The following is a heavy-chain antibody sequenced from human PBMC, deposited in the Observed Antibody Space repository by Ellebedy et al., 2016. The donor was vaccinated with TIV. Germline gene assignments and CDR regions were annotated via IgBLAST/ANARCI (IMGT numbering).Heavy chain of an antibody. Sequence: MPGGSLRLSCTVSGGSISSYYWSWIRQPPGKGLEWIGSLRYSGSTYYNSSLKSRVAISIDTSKNQFSLKLSSVTATDTAVYYCARDGSNISWYYYWGPGTLVTVSS. CDR1: GGSISSYY. CDR2: LRYSGST. J-gene: IGHJ4*02. D-gene: IGHD5-24*01. CDR3: ARDGSNISWYYY. V-gene: IGHV4-59*04.